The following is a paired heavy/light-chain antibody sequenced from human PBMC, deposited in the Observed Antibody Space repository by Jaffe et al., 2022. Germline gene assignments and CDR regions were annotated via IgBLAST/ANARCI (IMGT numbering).Heavy chain of an antibody. CDR3: AHGLHFDTIGYYYAEYFQY. V-gene: IGHV2-5*02. D-gene: IGHD3-22*01. CDR1: GFSLTTRGVG. Sequence: QITLKESGPTLVKPTQTLTLTCTFSGFSLTTRGVGVGWVRQPPGKALEWLALIYWDDDIRYSESMKNRLSITKDTPKNQVVLTLTNMDPVDTATYYCAHGLHFDTIGYYYAEYFQYWSQGTLVTVSS. J-gene: IGHJ1*01. CDR2: IYWDDDI.
Light chain of an antibody. CDR2: WAS. CDR3: QQYYNTPYT. Sequence: DIVMTQSPDSLAVSLGERATINCKSSRTLLYSSTNENYLAWYQQKPGHPPRLLISWASTRESGVPDRFSGSGSGTDFTLTISSLQAEDVAVYYCQQYYNTPYTFGQGTKLEIK. V-gene: IGKV4-1*01. CDR1: RTLLYSSTNENY. J-gene: IGKJ2*01.